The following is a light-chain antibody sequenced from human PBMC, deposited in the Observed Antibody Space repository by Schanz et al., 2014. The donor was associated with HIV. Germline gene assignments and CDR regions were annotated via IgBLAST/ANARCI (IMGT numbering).Light chain of an antibody. J-gene: IGLJ2*01. CDR3: CSYVGGSTIL. CDR2: DVT. Sequence: QSVLTQPASVSGSPGQSITISCTGTSSDVGGYNYVSWYQQHPGIAPKLMIYDVTTRPSGVSNRFSGSKSGSTASLTISGLQAEDEADYYCCSYVGGSTILFGGGTKLTVL. CDR1: SSDVGGYNY. V-gene: IGLV2-14*03.